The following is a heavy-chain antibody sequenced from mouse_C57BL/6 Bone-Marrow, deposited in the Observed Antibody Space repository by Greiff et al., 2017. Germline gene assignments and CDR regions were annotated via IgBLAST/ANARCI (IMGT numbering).Heavy chain of an antibody. V-gene: IGHV5-17*01. CDR3: ASTHWFAY. CDR1: GFTFSDYG. Sequence: EVKLVESGGGLVKPGGSLKLSCAASGFTFSDYGMHWVRQAPGQGLEWVAYISRCSSTIYYADTVKGRFTISRDNAKNTLFLQMTSLRSEDTAMYYCASTHWFAYWGQGTLVTVSA. CDR2: ISRCSSTI. J-gene: IGHJ3*01.